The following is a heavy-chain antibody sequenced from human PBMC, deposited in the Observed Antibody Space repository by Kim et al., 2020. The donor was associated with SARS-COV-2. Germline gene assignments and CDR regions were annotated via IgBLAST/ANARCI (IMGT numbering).Heavy chain of an antibody. CDR2: MNRDGSIT. Sequence: GGSLRLSCAASGFTFSNYWMHWVRQAPGKGLVSVSRMNRDGSITGYADSVKGRFTVSRDNARNTMSLQMNSLRAEDTAVYYCARGKVIGGASHTDFDSWGQGTLVTVSS. J-gene: IGHJ4*02. V-gene: IGHV3-74*01. CDR3: ARGKVIGGASHTDFDS. D-gene: IGHD2-21*01. CDR1: GFTFSNYW.